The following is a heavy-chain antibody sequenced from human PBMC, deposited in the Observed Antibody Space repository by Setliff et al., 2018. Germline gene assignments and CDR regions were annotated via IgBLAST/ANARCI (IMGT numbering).Heavy chain of an antibody. V-gene: IGHV4-59*01. CDR2: INYSGNS. CDR1: GGSISTYY. Sequence: SETLSLTCSVSGGSISTYYWSWIRQPPGKGLEWIGNINYSGNSNYIPSHKSRVTISVDTPKNQFSLNVNSVTSADTAVYYCVRGGSAWAWNYDLWGRGTLVTVSS. J-gene: IGHJ2*01. CDR3: VRGGSAWAWNYDL. D-gene: IGHD3-16*01.